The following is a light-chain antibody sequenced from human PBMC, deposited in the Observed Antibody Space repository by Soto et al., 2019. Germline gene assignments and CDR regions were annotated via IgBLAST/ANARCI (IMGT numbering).Light chain of an antibody. J-gene: IGKJ4*01. CDR2: DAS. CDR1: QSVSSY. CDR3: QQRSNWPLT. V-gene: IGKV3-11*01. Sequence: SVFTQSPSTLSLTPGERATCSCRASQSVSSYLAWYQQKPGQAPRLLIYDASNRATGIPARFSGSGSGTDFTLTISSLEPEDFAVYYCQQRSNWPLTFGGGTTVDI.